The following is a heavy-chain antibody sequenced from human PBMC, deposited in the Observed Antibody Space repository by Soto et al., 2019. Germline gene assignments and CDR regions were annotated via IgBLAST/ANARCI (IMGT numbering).Heavy chain of an antibody. D-gene: IGHD3-3*01. CDR3: AKVPTYYDFWSGPGDFYFYYGMDV. Sequence: QVPLVESGGGVVQPGRSLRLSCAASGFTFSNYGIHWVRQAPGKGLEWVAVISYDGSNKYYADSVKGRFTISGDNSKNTLYLQMNSLRAEDTAVYYCAKVPTYYDFWSGPGDFYFYYGMDVWGQGTTVTVSS. CDR2: ISYDGSNK. CDR1: GFTFSNYG. V-gene: IGHV3-30*18. J-gene: IGHJ6*02.